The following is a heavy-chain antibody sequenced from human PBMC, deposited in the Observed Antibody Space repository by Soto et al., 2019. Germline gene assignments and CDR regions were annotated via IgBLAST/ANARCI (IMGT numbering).Heavy chain of an antibody. V-gene: IGHV4-31*03. CDR3: ARDHRPNWFDP. CDR1: GGSISSGGYY. CDR2: IYYSGST. D-gene: IGHD6-6*01. Sequence: PSETLSLTCTVSGGSISSGGYYWSWIRQHPGKGLEWIGYIYYSGSTYYNPSLKSRVTISVDTSKNQFSLKLSSVTAADTAVYYCARDHRPNWFDPWGQGTLVTVSS. J-gene: IGHJ5*02.